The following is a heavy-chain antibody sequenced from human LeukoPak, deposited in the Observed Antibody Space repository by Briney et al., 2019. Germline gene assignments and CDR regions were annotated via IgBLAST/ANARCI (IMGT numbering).Heavy chain of an antibody. V-gene: IGHV3-21*01. D-gene: IGHD3-3*01. Sequence: PGGSLRLSCAASGFTFSSYSMNWVRQAPGKGLEWVSSISSSSSYIYYADSVKGRFTISRDNAKNSLYLRMNSLRAEDTAVYCCARGGDPYYDFWSGYYERANWFDPWGQGTLVTVSS. CDR3: ARGGDPYYDFWSGYYERANWFDP. CDR1: GFTFSSYS. CDR2: ISSSSSYI. J-gene: IGHJ5*02.